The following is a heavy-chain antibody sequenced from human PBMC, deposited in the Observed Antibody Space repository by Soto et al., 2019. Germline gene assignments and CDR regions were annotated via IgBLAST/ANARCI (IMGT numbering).Heavy chain of an antibody. J-gene: IGHJ3*01. CDR3: ARENGYYSASGAFDL. CDR1: RFTFSSYG. V-gene: IGHV3-64*01. CDR2: ISSDGGRT. Sequence: GGSLRLSCAASRFTFSSYGIHWVRQAPGKGLEFVSAISSDGGRTYYANSVKGRFTISRDNSKNMLYLQMGSLRAEDTAVYYCARENGYYSASGAFDLWGQGTMVTVSS. D-gene: IGHD6-19*01.